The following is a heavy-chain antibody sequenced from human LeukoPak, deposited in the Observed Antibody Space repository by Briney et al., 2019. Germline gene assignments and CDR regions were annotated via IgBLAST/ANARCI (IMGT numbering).Heavy chain of an antibody. CDR1: GGSISSSIYY. CDR2: IYYSGST. Sequence: SETLSLTCTVSGGSISSSIYYWGWIRQPPGKGLEWIGSIYYSGSTYYNPSLKSRVTISVDTSKNQFSLKVTSVTAADTAVYYCATLLDPTGRFDPWGQGTLVTVSS. D-gene: IGHD3/OR15-3a*01. J-gene: IGHJ5*02. CDR3: ATLLDPTGRFDP. V-gene: IGHV4-39*01.